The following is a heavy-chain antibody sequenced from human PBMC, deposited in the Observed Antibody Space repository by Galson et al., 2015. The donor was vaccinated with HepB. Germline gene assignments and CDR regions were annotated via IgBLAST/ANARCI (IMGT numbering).Heavy chain of an antibody. CDR2: IDWDDDK. J-gene: IGHJ4*02. CDR1: GFSLSTSGMC. D-gene: IGHD6-19*01. Sequence: ALVKPTQTLTLTCTFSGFSLSTSGMCVSWIRQPPGKALEWLARIDWDDDKYYSTSLKTRLTISKDASKNQVVLTMTNMDPVDTATYYCARIKYSSGWYYFDYWGQGTLVTVSS. V-gene: IGHV2-70*11. CDR3: ARIKYSSGWYYFDY.